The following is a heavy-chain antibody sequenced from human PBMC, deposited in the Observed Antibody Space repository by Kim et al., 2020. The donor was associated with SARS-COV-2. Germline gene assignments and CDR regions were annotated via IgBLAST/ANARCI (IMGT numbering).Heavy chain of an antibody. Sequence: GGSLRLSCAASGFTFTDYFMSWIRQAPGKGLEWVAYISSSGSTIFYADSVKGRFIISRDNAMNSLSLQMNSLRAGDTALYYCARNIWDSGSERAPSWGQGTLVTVSS. D-gene: IGHD1-26*01. CDR2: ISSSGSTI. CDR1: GFTFTDYF. V-gene: IGHV3-11*04. J-gene: IGHJ5*02. CDR3: ARNIWDSGSERAPS.